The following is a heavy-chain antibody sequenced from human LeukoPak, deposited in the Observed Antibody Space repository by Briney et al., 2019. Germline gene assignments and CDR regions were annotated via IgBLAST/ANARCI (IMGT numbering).Heavy chain of an antibody. D-gene: IGHD1-26*01. CDR2: IYSGGNT. CDR3: ARDRHSGSSHVYFDY. CDR1: GFSVSSNY. J-gene: IGHJ4*02. V-gene: IGHV3-53*01. Sequence: PGGSLRLSCAASGFSVSSNYMSWVRQAPGKGLEWVSVIYSGGNTYYADSVRGRFTISRDNSKNTLFLQMNSLRAEDTAVYYCARDRHSGSSHVYFDYWGQGTLVTVSS.